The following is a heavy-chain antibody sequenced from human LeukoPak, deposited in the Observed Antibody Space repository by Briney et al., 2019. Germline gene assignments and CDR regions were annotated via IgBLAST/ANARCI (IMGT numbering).Heavy chain of an antibody. J-gene: IGHJ6*03. D-gene: IGHD3-9*01. V-gene: IGHV4-59*01. CDR1: GGSISSYY. CDR2: IYYSEST. CDR3: ARAVNNYDILTGYYNPRYYYYYMDV. Sequence: SETLSLTCTVSGGSISSYYWSWIRQPPGKGLGWIVYIYYSESTNYNPSLKSRVTISVDTSKNQFSLKLSSVTAADTAVYYCARAVNNYDILTGYYNPRYYYYYMDVWGKGTTVTISS.